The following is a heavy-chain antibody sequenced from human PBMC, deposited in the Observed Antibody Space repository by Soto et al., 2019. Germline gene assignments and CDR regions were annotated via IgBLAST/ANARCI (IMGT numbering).Heavy chain of an antibody. CDR1: GFTFSSYG. Sequence: GGSLRLSCAASGFTFSSYGVHWVRQAPGKGLEWVAVISYDGSNKYYADSVKGRFTISRDNSKNTLYLQMNSLRAEDTAVYYCAKDPKDIVVVVAATPGHYYYMDVWGKGTTVTVSS. J-gene: IGHJ6*03. V-gene: IGHV3-30*18. CDR3: AKDPKDIVVVVAATPGHYYYMDV. CDR2: ISYDGSNK. D-gene: IGHD2-15*01.